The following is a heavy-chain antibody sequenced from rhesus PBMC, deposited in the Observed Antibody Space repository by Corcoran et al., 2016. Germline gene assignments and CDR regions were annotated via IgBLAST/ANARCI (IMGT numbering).Heavy chain of an antibody. CDR1: GYSISSVYG. D-gene: IGHD7-45*01. Sequence: QVQLQESGPGLVKPSETLSLTCDVSGYSISSVYGWTWLRQSPGMGLGWIGYFGGDSAGTNYNPSLKSRVTISRDTSKNQFSLKMNSVTAADTAFYYCARRLWGFDYWGQGLLVTVSS. CDR3: ARRLWGFDY. V-gene: IGHV4-127*01. J-gene: IGHJ4*01. CDR2: FGGDSAGT.